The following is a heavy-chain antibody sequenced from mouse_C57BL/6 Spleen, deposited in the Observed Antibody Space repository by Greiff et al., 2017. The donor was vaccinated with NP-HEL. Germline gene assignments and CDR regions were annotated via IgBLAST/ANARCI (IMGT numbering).Heavy chain of an antibody. CDR1: GFTFSSYA. CDR2: ISDGGGYT. V-gene: IGHV5-4*01. Sequence: EVQLVESGGGLVKPGGSLKLSCAASGFTFSSYAMSWVRQTPEKRLEWVATISDGGGYTYYPDNVQGRFTISRDNAKNNLYLQMSHLKSEDTAMYYCARDKRVYDYDGYFDYWGKGTTLPVSS. J-gene: IGHJ2*01. CDR3: ARDKRVYDYDGYFDY. D-gene: IGHD2-4*01.